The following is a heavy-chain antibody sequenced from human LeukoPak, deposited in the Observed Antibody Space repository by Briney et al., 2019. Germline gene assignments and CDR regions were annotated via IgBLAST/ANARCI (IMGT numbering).Heavy chain of an antibody. J-gene: IGHJ4*02. D-gene: IGHD3-10*01. Sequence: PGGSLRLSCAASGFTFSSYAMSWVRQAPGKGLEWVSAISGSGGSTYYADSVKGRFTISRDNSKNTLYLQMNSLRAEDTAVYYCARLEGPGSYYPRYFDYWGQGTLVTVSS. CDR2: ISGSGGST. V-gene: IGHV3-23*01. CDR3: ARLEGPGSYYPRYFDY. CDR1: GFTFSSYA.